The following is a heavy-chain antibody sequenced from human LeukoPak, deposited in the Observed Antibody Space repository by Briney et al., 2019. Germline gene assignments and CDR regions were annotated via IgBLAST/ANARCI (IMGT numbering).Heavy chain of an antibody. J-gene: IGHJ5*02. Sequence: GGSLRLSCAASGFTFSSYSMNWVRQAPGKGLEWVSYISSSSTIYYADSVKGRFTISRDNAKNSLYLQMNSLRAEDTAVYYCARDGSHDYSNRGRNWFDPWGQGTLVTVSS. CDR3: ARDGSHDYSNRGRNWFDP. CDR1: GFTFSSYS. CDR2: ISSSSTI. V-gene: IGHV3-48*01. D-gene: IGHD4-11*01.